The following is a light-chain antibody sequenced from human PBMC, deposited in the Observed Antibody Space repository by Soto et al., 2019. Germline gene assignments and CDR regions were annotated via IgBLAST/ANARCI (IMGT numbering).Light chain of an antibody. J-gene: IGKJ4*01. CDR2: DAS. CDR3: QQYASSPLT. V-gene: IGKV3-20*01. Sequence: EIVMTQSPATLSVSPGERATLSCRASQSVSSNLAWYQQKRGQAPRLLIYDASTRATGIPDRFSGSGSGADFTLTISRLEPEDFAVYFCQQYASSPLTFGGGTKVDI. CDR1: QSVSSN.